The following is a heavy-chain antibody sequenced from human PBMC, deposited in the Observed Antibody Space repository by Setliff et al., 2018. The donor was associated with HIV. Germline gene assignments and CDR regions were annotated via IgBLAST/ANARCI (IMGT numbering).Heavy chain of an antibody. CDR3: ARDPLYYYDSSGYPDY. D-gene: IGHD3-22*01. CDR2: ISAYNGNT. CDR1: GYTFTSYD. V-gene: IGHV1-18*01. Sequence: ASVKVSCKASGYTFTSYDISWVRQAPGQGLEWMGWISAYNGNTNYAQKLQGRVTMTTDTSTSTAYMELRSLRSDDTAVYYCARDPLYYYDSSGYPDYWGQGTLVTVSS. J-gene: IGHJ4*02.